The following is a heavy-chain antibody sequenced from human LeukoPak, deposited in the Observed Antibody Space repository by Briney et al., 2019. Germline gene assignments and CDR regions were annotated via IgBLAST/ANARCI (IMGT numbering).Heavy chain of an antibody. CDR1: GYTFTSYG. D-gene: IGHD3-16*02. V-gene: IGHV1-18*01. CDR2: ISAYNGNT. CDR3: ARGLNYDYVWGSYRFDY. J-gene: IGHJ4*02. Sequence: ASVKVSCKASGYTFTSYGISWVRQAPGQGLEWMGWISAYNGNTNYAQKLQGRVTMTTDTSTSTAYMELRSLRSDDTAVYYCARGLNYDYVWGSYRFDYWGQGTLVTVSS.